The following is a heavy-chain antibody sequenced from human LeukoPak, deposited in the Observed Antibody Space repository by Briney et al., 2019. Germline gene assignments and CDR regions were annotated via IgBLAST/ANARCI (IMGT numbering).Heavy chain of an antibody. CDR1: GFTFSSYA. V-gene: IGHV3-30*04. D-gene: IGHD1-14*01. J-gene: IGHJ4*02. CDR2: ISYDGSNK. CDR3: ARDQKAAPPQYYFDY. Sequence: PGGSLRLSCAASGFTFSSYAMHWVRQAPGKGLEWVAVISYDGSNKYYADSVKGQFTISRDNSENTLYLQMNSLRAEDTAVYYCARDQKAAPPQYYFDYWGQGTLVTVSS.